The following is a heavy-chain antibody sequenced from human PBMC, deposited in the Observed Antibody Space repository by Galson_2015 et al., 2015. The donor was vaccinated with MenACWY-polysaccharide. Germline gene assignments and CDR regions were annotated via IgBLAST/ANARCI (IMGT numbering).Heavy chain of an antibody. Sequence: SLRLSCAASGFTFSNYGMAWVRQAPGKGLDWVSAMGRSGTSYFAASVKGRFTISRDNSKNTLYLQMNSLRVEDTAVYYCAREGFCSDGTCHLYDYWGQGTLVTVSS. CDR2: MGRSGTS. D-gene: IGHD2-15*01. J-gene: IGHJ4*02. CDR1: GFTFSNYG. V-gene: IGHV3-23*01. CDR3: AREGFCSDGTCHLYDY.